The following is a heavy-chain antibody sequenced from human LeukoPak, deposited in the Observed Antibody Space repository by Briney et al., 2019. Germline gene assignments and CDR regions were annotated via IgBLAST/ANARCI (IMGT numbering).Heavy chain of an antibody. CDR1: GFIVSNNH. CDR2: IYSGDTT. D-gene: IGHD4-23*01. J-gene: IGHJ5*02. CDR3: ARVTVVTPVLWFDP. V-gene: IGHV3-66*01. Sequence: GGSLRLSCAASGFIVSNNHINWIRQAPGKGLEWVSIIYSGDTTYYSDSVKGRFILSSDNSKNMLYLQMNSLRVEDTAVYYCARVTVVTPVLWFDPWGQGTLVTVSS.